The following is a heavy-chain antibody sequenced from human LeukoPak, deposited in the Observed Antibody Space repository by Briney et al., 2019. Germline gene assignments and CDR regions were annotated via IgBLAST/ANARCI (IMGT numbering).Heavy chain of an antibody. J-gene: IGHJ3*02. CDR2: ISYDGSNK. V-gene: IGHV3-30-3*01. Sequence: TGGSLRLSCAASGFTFSSYAMHWVRQAPGKGLEWVAVISYDGSNKYYADSVKGRFTISRDNSKNTLYLQMNSLRAEDTAVYYCARDRHSSSWYGKAFDIWGQGTMVTVSS. D-gene: IGHD6-13*01. CDR3: ARDRHSSSWYGKAFDI. CDR1: GFTFSSYA.